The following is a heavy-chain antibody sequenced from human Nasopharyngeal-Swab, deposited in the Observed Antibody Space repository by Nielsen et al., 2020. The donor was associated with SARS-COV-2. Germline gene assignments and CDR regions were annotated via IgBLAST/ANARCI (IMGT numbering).Heavy chain of an antibody. CDR3: VRDNYYHYYMDV. Sequence: VRQMPRKGLEWIGSIYYSGATYYSPSLKSRLTISVDTSQNQFSLTVSSVTASDTAVYYCVRDNYYHYYMDVWGQGTTVTVSS. V-gene: IGHV4-39*01. D-gene: IGHD2-15*01. CDR2: IYYSGAT. J-gene: IGHJ6*03.